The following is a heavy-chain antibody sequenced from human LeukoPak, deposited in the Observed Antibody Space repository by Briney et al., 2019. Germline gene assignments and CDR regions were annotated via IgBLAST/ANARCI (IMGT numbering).Heavy chain of an antibody. V-gene: IGHV3-53*01. CDR3: ARDEPYSDYGDSIAPVG. CDR1: GFTVSSNY. CDR2: IYSGGST. Sequence: GGSLTLSCAASGFTVSSNYMSWVRQAPGKGLEWVSVIYSGGSTYYADSVKGRFTISRDNSKNTLYLQMNSLRAEDTAVYYCARDEPYSDYGDSIAPVGWGQGTLVTVSS. D-gene: IGHD4-17*01. J-gene: IGHJ4*02.